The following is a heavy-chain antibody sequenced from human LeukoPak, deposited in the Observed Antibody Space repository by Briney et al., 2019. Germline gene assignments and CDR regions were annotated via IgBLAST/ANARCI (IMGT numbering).Heavy chain of an antibody. Sequence: GGPLRLSCAASGFAFSSYIMNWVRQAPGKGLEGVSYINISSYSTSYAGSVKGRFTISRDEPKKSLYLQMNSLRDEDTAIYYCARDYAWGFDYWGQGTLVTVSS. CDR3: ARDYAWGFDY. CDR2: INISSYST. D-gene: IGHD7-27*01. V-gene: IGHV3-48*02. CDR1: GFAFSSYI. J-gene: IGHJ4*02.